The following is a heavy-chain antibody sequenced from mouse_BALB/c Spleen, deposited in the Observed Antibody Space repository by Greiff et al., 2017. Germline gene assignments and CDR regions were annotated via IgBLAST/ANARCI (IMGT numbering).Heavy chain of an antibody. CDR1: GFTFTDYY. D-gene: IGHD2-14*01. J-gene: IGHJ4*01. V-gene: IGHV7-3*02. CDR2: IRNKANGYTT. CDR3: ARYRYDAMDY. Sequence: EVKLMESGGGLVQPGGSLRLSCATSGFTFTDYYMSWVRQPPGKALEWLGFIRNKANGYTTEYSASVKGRFTISRDNSQSILYLQMNTLRAEDSATYYCARYRYDAMDYWGQGTSVTVSA.